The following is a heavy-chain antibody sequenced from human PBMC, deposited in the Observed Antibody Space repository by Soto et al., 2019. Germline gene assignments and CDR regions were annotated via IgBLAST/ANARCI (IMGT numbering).Heavy chain of an antibody. CDR1: GGSISSYY. CDR2: IYYSGST. D-gene: IGHD4-17*01. CDR3: ARRYGPSFDY. V-gene: IGHV4-59*01. Sequence: QVQPQESGPGLVKPSETLSLTCTVSGGSISSYYWSWIRQPPGKGLEWIGYIYYSGSTNYNPSLRSRVTIEVDTSQNHFSLKLSSVTAADTAVYYCARRYGPSFDYWGQGTLVTVSS. J-gene: IGHJ4*02.